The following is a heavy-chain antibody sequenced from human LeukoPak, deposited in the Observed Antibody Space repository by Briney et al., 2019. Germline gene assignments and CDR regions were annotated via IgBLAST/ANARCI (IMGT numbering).Heavy chain of an antibody. D-gene: IGHD3-3*01. CDR1: GVTVSSNY. J-gene: IGHJ4*02. CDR2: IYSGGST. Sequence: GGSLRLSCAASGVTVSSNYMSWVRQAPGKGLEWVSVIYSGGSTYYADSVKGRFTISRDNSKNTLFLQMNSLRAEDTAVYYCAKIPQVAIFSVPNFDYWGQGTLVTVSS. V-gene: IGHV3-53*01. CDR3: AKIPQVAIFSVPNFDY.